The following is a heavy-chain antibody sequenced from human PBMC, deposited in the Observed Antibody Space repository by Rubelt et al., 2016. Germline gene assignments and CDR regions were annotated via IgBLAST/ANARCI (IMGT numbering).Heavy chain of an antibody. CDR3: ARGGAARPDF. Sequence: GQLVESGGGLVQPGGSLRLSCAASGFTFSSNSMNWVRQAPGKGLEWVSYISSSSSTKSYADSVKGRFSISRDNAKNSLYLQMNSLTAEDTAVYYCARGGAARPDFWGQGTLVTVSS. CDR2: ISSSSSTK. CDR1: GFTFSSNS. V-gene: IGHV3-48*01. J-gene: IGHJ4*02.